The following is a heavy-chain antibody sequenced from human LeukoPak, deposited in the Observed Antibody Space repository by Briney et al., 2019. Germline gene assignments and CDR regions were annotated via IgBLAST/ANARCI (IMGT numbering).Heavy chain of an antibody. J-gene: IGHJ3*02. V-gene: IGHV3-23*01. D-gene: IGHD3-22*01. CDR1: GFTFSSYA. CDR2: ISGSGGST. Sequence: PGGSLRLSCAASGFTFSSYAMSWVRQAPGKGLEWVSAISGSGGSTYYADSVKGRFTISRDNSKNTLYLQMNSLRAEDTAVYYCARDIVVVPTHDAFDIWGQGTMVTVSS. CDR3: ARDIVVVPTHDAFDI.